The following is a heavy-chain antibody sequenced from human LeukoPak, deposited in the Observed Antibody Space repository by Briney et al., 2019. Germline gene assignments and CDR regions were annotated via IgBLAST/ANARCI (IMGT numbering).Heavy chain of an antibody. V-gene: IGHV3-9*01. Sequence: SLRLSCAASGFTFDDYAMHWVRQAPGKGLEWVSGISWNSGSIGYADSVKGRFTISRDNAKNSLYLQMNSLRAEDTAVYYCTREVPHGYSGYDSRDYWGQGTLVTVSS. CDR1: GFTFDDYA. CDR3: TREVPHGYSGYDSRDY. D-gene: IGHD5-12*01. J-gene: IGHJ4*02. CDR2: ISWNSGSI.